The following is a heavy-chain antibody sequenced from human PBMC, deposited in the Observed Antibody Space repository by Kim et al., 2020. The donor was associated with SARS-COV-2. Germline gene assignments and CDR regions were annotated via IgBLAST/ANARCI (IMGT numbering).Heavy chain of an antibody. Sequence: SETLSLTCTASGGSISNYYWSWIRQPPGKGLEWLGYIYYSGSTHYNASLKSRVTISVDTSKNQFSLKLSSVTAADTAVYYCARGGYCSGGGCYSFGGTGWYFDLWGRGTLVTVSS. J-gene: IGHJ2*01. CDR3: ARGGYCSGGGCYSFGGTGWYFDL. CDR2: IYYSGST. D-gene: IGHD2-15*01. CDR1: GGSISNYY. V-gene: IGHV4-59*13.